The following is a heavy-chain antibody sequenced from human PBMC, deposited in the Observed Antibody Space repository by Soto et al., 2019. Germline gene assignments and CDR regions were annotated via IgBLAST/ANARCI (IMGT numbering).Heavy chain of an antibody. CDR1: VYTFTSYG. CDR2: ISAYNGNT. Sequence: QVQLVQSGAEVKKPGASVKVSFKASVYTFTSYGISWVRQAPGQGIEWMGWISAYNGNTNYAQKHQGRVTMTTDTSTRTAYMELRSLRSADTAGYYCARDSPAVDYWGQGTLVTVSS. V-gene: IGHV1-18*01. CDR3: ARDSPAVDY. J-gene: IGHJ4*02.